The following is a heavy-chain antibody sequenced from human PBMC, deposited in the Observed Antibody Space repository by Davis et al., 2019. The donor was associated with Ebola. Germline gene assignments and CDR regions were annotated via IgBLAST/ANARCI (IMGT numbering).Heavy chain of an antibody. CDR2: IGSRGSPI. CDR3: EAGMDV. J-gene: IGHJ6*02. Sequence: PGGSLRLSCAASGFTFTSYYMNWIRQPPGKGLEWLSYIGSRGSPIYYADSVKGRFTISRDNAKNSLYLQMNSRRADDTAVYYCEAGMDVWGQGTTVIVSS. V-gene: IGHV3-11*01. CDR1: GFTFTSYY. D-gene: IGHD6-19*01.